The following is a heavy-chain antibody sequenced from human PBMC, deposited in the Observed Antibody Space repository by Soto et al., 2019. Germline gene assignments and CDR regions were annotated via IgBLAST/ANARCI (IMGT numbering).Heavy chain of an antibody. CDR3: ARAGSTWRYFFDY. J-gene: IGHJ4*02. Sequence: QVQLQESGPGLVKPSETLSLTCTVSGGSISSYYWTWIRQPPGKGLEWVGYVYYSGTTYYNPSLQSRVTLSVGTYKNQFSLKVKFVTAADTAIYYCARAGSTWRYFFDYWGQGSLVTDSS. CDR1: GGSISSYY. CDR2: VYYSGTT. D-gene: IGHD6-13*01. V-gene: IGHV4-59*01.